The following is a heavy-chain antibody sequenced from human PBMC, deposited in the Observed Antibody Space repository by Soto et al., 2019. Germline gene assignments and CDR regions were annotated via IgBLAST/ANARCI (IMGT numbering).Heavy chain of an antibody. J-gene: IGHJ3*02. V-gene: IGHV4-39*01. Sequence: SETLSLTCTVSGGSISSSSYYWGWIRQPPGKGLEWIGSIYYSGSTYYNPSLKSRVTISVDTSKNQFSLKLSSVTAADTAVYYCARQGKGWGYSGYDYAFDIWGQGTMVTVSS. D-gene: IGHD5-12*01. CDR2: IYYSGST. CDR1: GGSISSSSYY. CDR3: ARQGKGWGYSGYDYAFDI.